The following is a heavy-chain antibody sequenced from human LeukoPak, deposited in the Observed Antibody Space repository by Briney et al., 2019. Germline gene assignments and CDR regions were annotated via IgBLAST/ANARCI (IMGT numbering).Heavy chain of an antibody. D-gene: IGHD4-23*01. CDR2: MYYTGST. Sequence: PSEPLSLTCTVSDGSINSYYWSWIRQPPGKELEWIGYMYYTGSTNYNPSLKSRVTMSVDTSKNLISLHLSSLTAADTAVYYCARVFYGGSLGVDYWGQGILVTVSS. CDR1: DGSINSYY. J-gene: IGHJ4*02. CDR3: ARVFYGGSLGVDY. V-gene: IGHV4-59*13.